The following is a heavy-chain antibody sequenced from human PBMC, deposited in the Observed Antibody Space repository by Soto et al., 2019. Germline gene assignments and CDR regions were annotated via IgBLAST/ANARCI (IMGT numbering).Heavy chain of an antibody. D-gene: IGHD3-3*01. Sequence: PGGSLRLSCAASGFTFSSYGMHWVRQAPGKGLEWVAVISYDGSNKYYADSVKGRFTISRDNAKNSLYLQMNSLRAEDTAVYYCARDITIFGVTPTDAFDIWGQGTMVTVSS. CDR2: ISYDGSNK. V-gene: IGHV3-30*03. J-gene: IGHJ3*02. CDR3: ARDITIFGVTPTDAFDI. CDR1: GFTFSSYG.